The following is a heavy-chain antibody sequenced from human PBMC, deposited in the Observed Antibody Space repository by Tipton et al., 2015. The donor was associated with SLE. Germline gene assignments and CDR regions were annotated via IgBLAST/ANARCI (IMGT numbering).Heavy chain of an antibody. Sequence: TLSLTCTVSGASISGHQWHWIRQPPGKGLEWIGYIYNSGDTDYSPSLKSRVTISVDTSNNQFSLKVNSVTAADTAVYYCARELIASPGSFYYYALDVWGQGTTVTVSS. CDR2: IYNSGDT. CDR1: GASISGHQ. CDR3: ARELIASPGSFYYYALDV. D-gene: IGHD6-13*01. J-gene: IGHJ6*02. V-gene: IGHV4-59*11.